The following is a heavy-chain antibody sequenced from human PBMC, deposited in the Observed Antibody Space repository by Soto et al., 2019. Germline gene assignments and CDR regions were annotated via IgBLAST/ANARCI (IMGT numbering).Heavy chain of an antibody. D-gene: IGHD3-10*01. CDR3: AKRPLKFEGSYFDY. CDR2: ISGSGGST. V-gene: IGHV3-23*01. J-gene: IGHJ4*02. CDR1: GFTFTNYP. Sequence: EVQVLASGGGLVQPGGSLRLSCAASGFTFTNYPMAWVRQAPAKGLEWVSTISGSGGSTFYADSVKGRFTISRDNSKNTVYLQMNSLRVEDTAVYYCAKRPLKFEGSYFDYWGQGTLVTVSS.